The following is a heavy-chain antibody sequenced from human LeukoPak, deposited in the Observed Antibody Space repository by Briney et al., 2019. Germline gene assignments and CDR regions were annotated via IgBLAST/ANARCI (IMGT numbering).Heavy chain of an antibody. CDR1: GGSISSHY. V-gene: IGHV4-59*11. J-gene: IGHJ6*02. D-gene: IGHD4-17*01. CDR3: AREDPQTTVPEGMDV. CDR2: IYYSGST. Sequence: SETLSLTCTVSGGSISSHYWSWIRQPPGKGLEWIGYIYYSGSTNYNPSLKSRVTTSVDTSRNQFSLRLSSVTAADTAVYYCAREDPQTTVPEGMDVWGHGTTVIVSS.